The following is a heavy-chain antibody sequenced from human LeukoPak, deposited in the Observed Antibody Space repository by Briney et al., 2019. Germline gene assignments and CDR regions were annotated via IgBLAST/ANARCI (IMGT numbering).Heavy chain of an antibody. Sequence: GESLRISCKGSGYSFTSYWITWVRQMPGKGLEWMGRIDPSDSYTNYSPSFQSHVTVTINQSISTAYLQWSRLKASDTAMYYWAVLNGPSSIDVWGQGTTVTVSS. CDR1: GYSFTSYW. CDR3: AVLNGPSSIDV. CDR2: IDPSDSYT. D-gene: IGHD2-8*01. J-gene: IGHJ6*02. V-gene: IGHV5-10-1*01.